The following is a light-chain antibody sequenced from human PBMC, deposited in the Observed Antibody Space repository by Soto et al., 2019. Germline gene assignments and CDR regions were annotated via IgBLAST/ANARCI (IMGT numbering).Light chain of an antibody. J-gene: IGKJ4*01. CDR2: AAS. Sequence: DIQMTQSPSSLSASVGDRVTITCRARQSISHSLNWYQHKPGTATKLLIYAASSLQSGVPSRFSGGGAGTGFTSTIRSLQPEDFVTCFCQQSFSLPATFGGGTKVEIK. V-gene: IGKV1-39*01. CDR3: QQSFSLPAT. CDR1: QSISHS.